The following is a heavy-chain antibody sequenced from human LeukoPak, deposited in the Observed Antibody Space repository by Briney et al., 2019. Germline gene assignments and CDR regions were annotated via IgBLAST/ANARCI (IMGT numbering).Heavy chain of an antibody. CDR3: ARVRYGDYVDY. J-gene: IGHJ4*02. CDR1: GGSISSSSYY. CDR2: IYYSGST. Sequence: SETLSLTCTVSGGSISSSSYYWGWIRQPPGKGLEWIGSIYYSGSTNYNPSLKSRVTMSVDTSKNQFSLKLSSVTAADTAVYYCARVRYGDYVDYWGQGTLVTVSS. V-gene: IGHV4-39*07. D-gene: IGHD4-17*01.